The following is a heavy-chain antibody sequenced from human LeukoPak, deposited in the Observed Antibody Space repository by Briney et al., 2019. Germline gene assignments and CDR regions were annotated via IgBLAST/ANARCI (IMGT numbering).Heavy chain of an antibody. D-gene: IGHD2-8*01. CDR2: MYYSGST. CDR3: ARDIGGRYSWYYFDY. J-gene: IGHJ4*02. Sequence: SETLSLPCTAPGASISSYYGSGIRQPPGKDLKWIGYMYYSGSTNYNPSLKSRVTMSVDTSKNHFSLKMSSVTAADTAVYYCARDIGGRYSWYYFDYWGRGTLVTVSS. V-gene: IGHV4-59*01. CDR1: GASISSYY.